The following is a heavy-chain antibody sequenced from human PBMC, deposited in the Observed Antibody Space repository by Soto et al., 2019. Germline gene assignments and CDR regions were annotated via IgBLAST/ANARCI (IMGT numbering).Heavy chain of an antibody. D-gene: IGHD2-15*01. V-gene: IGHV3-23*01. J-gene: IGHJ6*04. CDR3: AKDRPPRVVGLYYYYYGMDV. CDR1: GFTFSSYA. Sequence: HPGGSLRLSCAASGFTFSSYAMSWVRQAPGKGLEWVSAISGSGGSTYYADSVKGRFTISRDNSKNTLYLQMNSLRAEDTAVYYFAKDRPPRVVGLYYYYYGMDVGGKGTTVTVPS. CDR2: ISGSGGST.